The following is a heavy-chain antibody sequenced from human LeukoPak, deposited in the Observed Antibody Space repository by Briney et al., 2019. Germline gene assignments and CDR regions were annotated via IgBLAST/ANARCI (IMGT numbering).Heavy chain of an antibody. V-gene: IGHV3-7*01. CDR3: AKARDTDMQANDAFDI. CDR2: IQQDGSEE. Sequence: GRSLRLSCAASGFTFSSYAMHWVRQTPGRGLEWVANIQQDGSEEYYLDSVKGRFTISRDNAKNSLYLQLNSLRAEDTAIYYCAKARDTDMQANDAFDIWGQGAMVTVS. J-gene: IGHJ3*02. CDR1: GFTFSSYA. D-gene: IGHD5-18*01.